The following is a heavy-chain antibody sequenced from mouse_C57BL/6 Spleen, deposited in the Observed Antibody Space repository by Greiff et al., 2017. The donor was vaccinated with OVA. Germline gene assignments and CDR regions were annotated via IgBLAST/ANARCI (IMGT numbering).Heavy chain of an antibody. D-gene: IGHD2-2*01. J-gene: IGHJ3*01. CDR2: IRSKSNNYAT. CDR1: GFSFNTYA. V-gene: IGHV10-1*01. Sequence: EVKLVESGGGLVQPKGSLKLSCAASGFSFNTYAMNWVRQAPGKGLEWVARIRSKSNNYATYYADSVKDRFTISRDDSESMLYLQMNNLKTEDTAMYYCVRDGGYGAWFAYWGQGTLVTVSA. CDR3: VRDGGYGAWFAY.